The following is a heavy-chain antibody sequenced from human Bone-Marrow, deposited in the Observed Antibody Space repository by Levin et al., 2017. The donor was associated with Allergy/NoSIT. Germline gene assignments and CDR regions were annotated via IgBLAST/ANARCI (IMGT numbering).Heavy chain of an antibody. CDR1: GFNFSSYW. J-gene: IGHJ2*01. Sequence: PSASVKVSCSASGFNFSSYWMHWVRQAPGKGLVWVSRINRDGSSTSYADSVKGRFTISRDNAKNTLYLHMNSLRAEDTSVYYCARDRVTTNWYFDLWSRGTLVTVSS. CDR2: INRDGSST. V-gene: IGHV3-74*01. CDR3: ARDRVTTNWYFDL. D-gene: IGHD4-17*01.